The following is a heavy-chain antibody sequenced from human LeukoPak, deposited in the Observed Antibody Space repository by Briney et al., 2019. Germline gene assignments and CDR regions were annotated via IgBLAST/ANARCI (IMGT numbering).Heavy chain of an antibody. CDR2: INPDGGAT. V-gene: IGHV1-2*02. Sequence: ASVKVSCKASGYTFTNYYIHWVRQAPGQGLEWMGWINPDGGATSYAQKFQGRVTVARDTSIGTVYMELSSLRSDDTALYYCARDSIIAAHCFDYWGQGTQVTVSS. D-gene: IGHD6-6*01. CDR3: ARDSIIAAHCFDY. J-gene: IGHJ4*02. CDR1: GYTFTNYY.